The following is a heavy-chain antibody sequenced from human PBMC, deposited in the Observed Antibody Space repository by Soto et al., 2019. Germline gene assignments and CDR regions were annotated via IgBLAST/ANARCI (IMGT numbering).Heavy chain of an antibody. D-gene: IGHD3-10*01. CDR1: GGSISSGRYY. CDR3: ARGITMVRGDTNNWFDP. V-gene: IGHV4-31*03. J-gene: IGHJ5*02. CDR2: IYYSGST. Sequence: SESLSLTCTVSGGSISSGRYYWSWIRQHPGKGLEWIGYIYYSGSTYYNPSLKSRVTISVDTSKNQFSLKLSSVTAADTAVYYCARGITMVRGDTNNWFDPWGQGTLVTVSS.